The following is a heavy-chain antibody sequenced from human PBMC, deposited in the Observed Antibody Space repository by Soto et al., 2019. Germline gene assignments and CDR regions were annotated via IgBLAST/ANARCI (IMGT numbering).Heavy chain of an antibody. CDR3: ARVYGSGSYIAFDI. D-gene: IGHD3-10*01. Sequence: QVQLVQSGAEVKKPGASLKVSCKASGYTFTHYGISWVRQARGQGLAWMGWISALNGNTKYVDNFQDRVTMTSDTSTNTSYLEVRSLRSDDTAMYYCARVYGSGSYIAFDIWGQGTMVTVSS. CDR1: GYTFTHYG. J-gene: IGHJ3*02. V-gene: IGHV1-18*01. CDR2: ISALNGNT.